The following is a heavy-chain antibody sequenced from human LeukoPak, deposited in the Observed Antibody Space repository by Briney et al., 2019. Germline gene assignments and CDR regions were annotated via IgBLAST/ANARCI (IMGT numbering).Heavy chain of an antibody. CDR1: GLTFRKFA. D-gene: IGHD3-22*01. CDR2: ISGNGGET. Sequence: PGGSLRLSCAASGLTFRKFAMTWVRQAPGKRLEWVSTISGNGGETFYADSVKGRFTISRDNSKNTVYLQMNSLRVEDTAAYYCVKGGHYSFFDFWGQGTLVTVSS. J-gene: IGHJ4*02. V-gene: IGHV3-23*01. CDR3: VKGGHYSFFDF.